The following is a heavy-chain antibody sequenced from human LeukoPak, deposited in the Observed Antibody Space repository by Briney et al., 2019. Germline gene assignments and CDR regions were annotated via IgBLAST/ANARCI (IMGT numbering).Heavy chain of an antibody. D-gene: IGHD6-19*01. CDR1: GFTFSSYA. CDR2: ISYDGSNK. Sequence: GGSLRLSCAASGFTFSSYAMHWGRQAPGKGLEWVAVISYDGSNKYYADSVKGRFTISRDNSKNTLYLQMNSLRAEDTAVYYCARADGEAGTPSPFDYWGQGTLVTVSS. CDR3: ARADGEAGTPSPFDY. V-gene: IGHV3-30*04. J-gene: IGHJ4*02.